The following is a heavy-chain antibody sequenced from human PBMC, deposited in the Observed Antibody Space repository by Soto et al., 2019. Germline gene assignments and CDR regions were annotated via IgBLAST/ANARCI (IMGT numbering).Heavy chain of an antibody. CDR3: ARRTGTAPRFDY. CDR2: ISYDGSNQ. Sequence: QVQLVESGGGVVQPGRSLRLSWSASGFTFSDFEMYWVRQAPGKGLDWVSFISYDGSNQYYAGSVKGRFTVSRDNSKNTLFLLMNSLRPEDTAVYCCARRTGTAPRFDYWGQGTLVTVSS. V-gene: IGHV3-30-3*01. J-gene: IGHJ4*02. D-gene: IGHD1-7*01. CDR1: GFTFSDFE.